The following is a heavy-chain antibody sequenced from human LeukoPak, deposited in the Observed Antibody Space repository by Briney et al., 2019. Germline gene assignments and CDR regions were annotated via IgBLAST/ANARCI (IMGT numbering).Heavy chain of an antibody. J-gene: IGHJ6*03. D-gene: IGHD3-3*01. CDR3: ARGVIIQHYYYYYYMDV. Sequence: ASVKVSCKASGYTFTSYAMNWVRQAPGQGLEWMGWINTNTGNPTYAQGFTGRFVSSLDTSVSTAYLQISSLKAEDTAVYYCARGVIIQHYYYYYYMDVWGKGTTVTVSS. CDR2: INTNTGNP. V-gene: IGHV7-4-1*02. CDR1: GYTFTSYA.